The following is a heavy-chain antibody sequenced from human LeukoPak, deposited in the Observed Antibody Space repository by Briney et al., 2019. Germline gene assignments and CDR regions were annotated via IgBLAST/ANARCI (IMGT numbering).Heavy chain of an antibody. CDR2: ISSSGTTI. V-gene: IGHV3-11*01. J-gene: IGHJ4*02. CDR3: AKDLGVTTFDY. Sequence: GGSLRLSCAASGFTFSDYYMNWIRQAPGKGLEWVSYISSSGTTIYYADSVKGRFTISRDNTKNSLYLQMNSLRADDTAVYYCAKDLGVTTFDYWGQGTLVTVSA. D-gene: IGHD2-21*02. CDR1: GFTFSDYY.